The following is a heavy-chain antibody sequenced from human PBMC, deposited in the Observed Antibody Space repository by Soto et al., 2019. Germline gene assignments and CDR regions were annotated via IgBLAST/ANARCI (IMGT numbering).Heavy chain of an antibody. CDR2: ISYDGSNK. D-gene: IGHD3-10*01. V-gene: IGHV3-30*18. CDR3: AKAVWHGSGSATFDY. J-gene: IGHJ4*02. CDR1: GFTFSNYG. Sequence: QVQLVESGGDVVQPGRSLRLSCAASGFTFSNYGMHWVRQGPGKGLEWVAAISYDGSNKYYGDSVEGRFTISRDTSKNTLYLQMNGLRPEDTAVYYCAKAVWHGSGSATFDYWGQGTLVTVSS.